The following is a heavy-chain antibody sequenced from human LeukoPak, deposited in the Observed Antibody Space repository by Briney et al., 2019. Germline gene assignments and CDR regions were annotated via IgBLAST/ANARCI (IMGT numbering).Heavy chain of an antibody. V-gene: IGHV3-20*04. D-gene: IGHD4-17*01. Sequence: GGSLRLSCAASGFTFDDYGMSWVRQVPGKGLEWVAGINWNNGKTNYADSVKGRFTISRDNAKNSLYLQMNSLRAEDTAVYYCATDYGDYAPWGQGTLVTVSS. CDR1: GFTFDDYG. CDR3: ATDYGDYAP. J-gene: IGHJ5*02. CDR2: INWNNGKT.